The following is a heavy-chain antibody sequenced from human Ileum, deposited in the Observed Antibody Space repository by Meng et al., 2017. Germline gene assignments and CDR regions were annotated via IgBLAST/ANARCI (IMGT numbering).Heavy chain of an antibody. CDR1: GGSISNYY. CDR3: VRDGSSSSGGTL. J-gene: IGHJ2*01. CDR2: IYASVST. Sequence: QVRLQGSGPGLVRPSETPSPTCQVSGGSISNYYWSWIRQPAGKGLEWIGRIYASVSTNYNPSLRTRITMSVDTSKSQFSLKLTSITAADTAVYYCVRDGSSSSGGTLWGRGTLVTVSS. D-gene: IGHD2-2*01. V-gene: IGHV4-4*07.